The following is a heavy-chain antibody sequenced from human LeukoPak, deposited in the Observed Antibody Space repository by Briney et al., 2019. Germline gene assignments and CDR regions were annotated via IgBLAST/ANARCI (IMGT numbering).Heavy chain of an antibody. V-gene: IGHV3-23*01. J-gene: IGHJ4*02. Sequence: GGSLRLSCAASGFTISIYAMSWVRQTPGKGLEWVAAISGSGGNTYYADSVKGRFTISRDNSKNTLYLQMNSLRAEDTAVYYCAKDNSGGSCYDYWGQGTLVTVSS. D-gene: IGHD2-15*01. CDR3: AKDNSGGSCYDY. CDR1: GFTISIYA. CDR2: ISGSGGNT.